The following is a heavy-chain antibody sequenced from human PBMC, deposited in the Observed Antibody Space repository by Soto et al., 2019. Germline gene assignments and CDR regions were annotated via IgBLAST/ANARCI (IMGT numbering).Heavy chain of an antibody. CDR1: GGTFSSYT. CDR3: ARAEWLRNNWFDP. Sequence: GASVKVSCKASGGTFSSYTISWVRQAPGQGLEWMGRIIPILGIANYAQKFQGRVTITADKSTSTAYMELSSLRSEDTAVYYCARAEWLRNNWFDPWGQGTLVTVSS. J-gene: IGHJ5*02. V-gene: IGHV1-69*02. CDR2: IIPILGIA. D-gene: IGHD5-12*01.